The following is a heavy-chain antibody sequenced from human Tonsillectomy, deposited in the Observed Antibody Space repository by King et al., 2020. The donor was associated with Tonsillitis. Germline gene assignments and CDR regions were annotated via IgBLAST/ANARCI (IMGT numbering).Heavy chain of an antibody. D-gene: IGHD3-10*01. CDR3: AKWLYGSGSYWFDY. V-gene: IGHV3-23*03. CDR1: GFTFSSYA. CDR2: IYSGGSST. Sequence: VQLVESGGGLVQPGGSLRLSCAASGFTFSSYAMSWVRQAPGKGLEWVSVIYSGGSSTYYADSVKGRFTISRDNSKNTLYLQMNSLRAEDTAVYYCAKWLYGSGSYWFDYWGQGTLVTVSS. J-gene: IGHJ4*02.